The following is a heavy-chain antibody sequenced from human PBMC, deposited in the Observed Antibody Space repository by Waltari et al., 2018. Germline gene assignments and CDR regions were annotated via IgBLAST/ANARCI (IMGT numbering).Heavy chain of an antibody. J-gene: IGHJ4*02. CDR3: AKGGYYDFFLG. CDR1: GFTFSSYD. D-gene: IGHD3-3*01. Sequence: EVQLVESGGGLVQPGGSLRLSCAASGFTFSSYDMHWVRQATGKGLEWVSAIGTAGDTYYPGSVKGRFTISRDNSKNTLYLQMNSLRAEDTAVYYCAKGGYYDFFLGWGQGTLVTVSS. CDR2: IGTAGDT. V-gene: IGHV3-13*01.